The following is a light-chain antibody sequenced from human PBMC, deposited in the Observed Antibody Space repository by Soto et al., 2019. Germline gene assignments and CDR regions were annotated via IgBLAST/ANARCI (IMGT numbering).Light chain of an antibody. Sequence: DIHMTQSPSSLSVSVGDRVTITCRASQSIGGFLNWYQQKLGKAPKLLIYAASSLQSGVPSRFSGSGVGTDFTLTISSLQPEDSAIYYCQQRNIWPPVTFGQGTRLEI. V-gene: IGKV1-39*01. CDR1: QSIGGF. J-gene: IGKJ5*01. CDR2: AAS. CDR3: QQRNIWPPVT.